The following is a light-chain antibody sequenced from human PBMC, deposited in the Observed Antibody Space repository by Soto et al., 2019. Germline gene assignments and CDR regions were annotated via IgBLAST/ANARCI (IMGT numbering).Light chain of an antibody. CDR2: GAS. V-gene: IGKV3-15*01. Sequence: EIVMTQSPATLSVSPGERATLSCRASQSVSSNLAWYQQKPGQAPRLLIYGASTRATGIPARFSGSGSGTEFTLTISSLQSEDFAVYYCQQYNNWPFTFGPWTKVHIK. J-gene: IGKJ3*01. CDR1: QSVSSN. CDR3: QQYNNWPFT.